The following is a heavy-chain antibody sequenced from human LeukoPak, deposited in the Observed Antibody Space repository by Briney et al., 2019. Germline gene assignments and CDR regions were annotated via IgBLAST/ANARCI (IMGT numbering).Heavy chain of an antibody. CDR3: ATLYSNYEDYYYYYMDV. V-gene: IGHV4-34*01. D-gene: IGHD4-11*01. CDR1: GGSFSGYY. J-gene: IGHJ6*03. Sequence: SETLSLTCAVYGGSFSGYYWSWIRQPPGKGLEWIGEINHSGSTNYNPSLKSRVTISVDTSKNQFSLKLSSVTAADTAVYYCATLYSNYEDYYYYYMDVWGKGTTVTVSS. CDR2: INHSGST.